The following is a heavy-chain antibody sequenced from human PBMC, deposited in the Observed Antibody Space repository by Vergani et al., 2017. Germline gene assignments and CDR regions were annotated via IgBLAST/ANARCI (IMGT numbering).Heavy chain of an antibody. D-gene: IGHD3-9*01. CDR1: GGPISSGGYS. V-gene: IGHV4-30-2*01. CDR2: IYHSGST. Sequence: LQLQESGSGLVKPSQTLSLTCAVSGGPISSGGYSWSWIRQPPGKGLEWIGYIYHSGSTYYNPSLKSRVTISVDRSKNQFSLKLSSVTAADTAVYYCARGVLRYFDWLPDAFDIWGQGTMVTVSS. CDR3: ARGVLRYFDWLPDAFDI. J-gene: IGHJ3*02.